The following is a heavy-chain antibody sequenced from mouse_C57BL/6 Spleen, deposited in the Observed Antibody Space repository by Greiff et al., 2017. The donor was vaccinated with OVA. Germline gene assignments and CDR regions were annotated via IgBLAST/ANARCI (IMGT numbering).Heavy chain of an antibody. D-gene: IGHD1-1*01. V-gene: IGHV1-80*01. J-gene: IGHJ1*03. CDR2: IYPGDGDT. CDR3: ARGFYYGSSYEHFDV. CDR1: GYAFSSYW. Sequence: QVQLKESGAELVKPGASVKISCKASGYAFSSYWMNWVKQRPGKGLEWIGQIYPGDGDTNYNGKFKGKATLTADKSSSTAYMQLSSLTSEDSAVYFCARGFYYGSSYEHFDVWGTGTTVTVSS.